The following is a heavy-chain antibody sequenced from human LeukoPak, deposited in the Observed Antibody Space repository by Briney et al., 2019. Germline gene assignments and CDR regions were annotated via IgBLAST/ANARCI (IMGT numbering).Heavy chain of an antibody. V-gene: IGHV4-59*13. Sequence: SETLSLTCTVSGGSMSSYYWSWIRQPPGKGPEWIGYIYYNGKTYYNPSLQSRVTISIDTSKNLFSLKLTSVTAADTAVYSCARLLDNDSSGDPDTFDMWGQGTMVTVSS. CDR2: IYYNGKT. CDR1: GGSMSSYY. D-gene: IGHD3-22*01. J-gene: IGHJ3*02. CDR3: ARLLDNDSSGDPDTFDM.